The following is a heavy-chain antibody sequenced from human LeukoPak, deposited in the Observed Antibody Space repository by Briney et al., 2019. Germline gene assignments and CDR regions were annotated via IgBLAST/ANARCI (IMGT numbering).Heavy chain of an antibody. Sequence: GGSLRLSCAASGFTFSNYWVHWVRQAPGKGLVWVSRINPDGSTINYADSVKGRFTISRDNAKNTLYLQMHSLRAEDTAVYYCAKVRFGWYYYDADYWGQGTLVTVSS. V-gene: IGHV3-74*01. CDR3: AKVRFGWYYYDADY. CDR1: GFTFSNYW. J-gene: IGHJ4*02. D-gene: IGHD3-22*01. CDR2: INPDGSTI.